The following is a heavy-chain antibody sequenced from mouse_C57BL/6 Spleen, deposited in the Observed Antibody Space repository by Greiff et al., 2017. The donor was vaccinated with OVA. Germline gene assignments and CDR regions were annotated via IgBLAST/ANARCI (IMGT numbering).Heavy chain of an antibody. Sequence: LVESGAELARPGASVKLSCKASGYTFTSYGISWVKQRTGQGLEWIGEIYPRSGNTYYNEKFKGKATLTADKSSSTAYMELRSLTSEDSAVYFCARYTEDAMDYWGQGTSVTVSS. J-gene: IGHJ4*01. CDR3: ARYTEDAMDY. CDR1: GYTFTSYG. V-gene: IGHV1-81*01. CDR2: IYPRSGNT.